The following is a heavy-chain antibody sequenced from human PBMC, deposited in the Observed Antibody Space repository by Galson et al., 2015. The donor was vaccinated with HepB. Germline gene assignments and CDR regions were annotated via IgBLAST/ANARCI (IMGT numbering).Heavy chain of an antibody. CDR3: AKAWGGYFDTSPYYSAALLLPDY. D-gene: IGHD3-22*01. CDR1: GFTFSSYG. Sequence: SLRLSCAASGFTFSSYGMHWVRQAPGKGLEWVAFIRYDGSNKYYADSVKGRFTISRDNSKNTLYLQMNSLRAEDTALYYCAKAWGGYFDTSPYYSAALLLPDYWGQGTLVTVSS. CDR2: IRYDGSNK. V-gene: IGHV3-30*02. J-gene: IGHJ4*02.